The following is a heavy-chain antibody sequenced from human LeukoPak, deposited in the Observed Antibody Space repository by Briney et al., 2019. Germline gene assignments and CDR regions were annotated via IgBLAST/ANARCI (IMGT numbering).Heavy chain of an antibody. D-gene: IGHD6-6*01. CDR1: GFTFSSYG. CDR2: ISYDGSNK. Sequence: GGSLRLSCAASGFTFSSYGMHWVRQAPGKGLEWVAVISYDGSNKYYADSVKGRFTISRDNSKNTLYLQMNSLRAEDTAVYYCAREAAARPTQENWFDPWGQGTLVTVSS. CDR3: AREAAARPTQENWFDP. V-gene: IGHV3-30*03. J-gene: IGHJ5*02.